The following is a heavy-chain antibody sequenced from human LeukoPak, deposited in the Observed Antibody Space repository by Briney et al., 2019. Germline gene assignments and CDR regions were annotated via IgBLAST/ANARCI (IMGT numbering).Heavy chain of an antibody. V-gene: IGHV3-23*01. CDR1: GFTFSSYA. J-gene: IGHJ4*02. CDR3: AKVPDRSYDSSGYYVDY. CDR2: ISGSGGST. Sequence: GGSLRPSCAASGFTFSSYAMSWVRQAPGKGLEWVSAISGSGGSTYYADSVKGRFTISRDNSKNTLYLQMNSLRAEDTAVYYCAKVPDRSYDSSGYYVDYWGQGTLVTVSS. D-gene: IGHD3-22*01.